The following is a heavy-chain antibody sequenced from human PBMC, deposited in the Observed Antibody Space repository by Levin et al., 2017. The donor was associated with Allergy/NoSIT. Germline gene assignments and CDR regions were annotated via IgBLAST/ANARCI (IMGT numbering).Heavy chain of an antibody. CDR2: INPNSGGT. CDR1: GYTFTGYY. J-gene: IGHJ5*02. CDR3: ARGGGYCSGGSCYSHWFDP. Sequence: ASVKVSCKASGYTFTGYYMHWVRQAPGQGLEWMGWINPNSGGTNYAQKFQGRVTMTRDTSISTAYMELSRLRSDDTAVYYCARGGGYCSGGSCYSHWFDPWGQGTLVTVSS. D-gene: IGHD2-15*01. V-gene: IGHV1-2*02.